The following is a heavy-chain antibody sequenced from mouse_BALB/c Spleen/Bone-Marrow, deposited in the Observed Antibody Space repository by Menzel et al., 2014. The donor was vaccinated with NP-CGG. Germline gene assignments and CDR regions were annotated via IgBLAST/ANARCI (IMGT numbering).Heavy chain of an antibody. CDR1: GYAFSSYW. J-gene: IGHJ4*01. D-gene: IGHD1-1*01. V-gene: IGHV1-80*01. CDR3: ARWITTVVAPYVMDY. Sequence: VKLVESGAELVGPGSSVKISCKASGYAFSSYWMNWVKQRPGQGLEWIGQIYRGDGDTNYNGKFKGKATLTADKSSSTAYMQLSSLTSEDSAVYFCARWITTVVAPYVMDYWGQGTSVTVSS. CDR2: IYRGDGDT.